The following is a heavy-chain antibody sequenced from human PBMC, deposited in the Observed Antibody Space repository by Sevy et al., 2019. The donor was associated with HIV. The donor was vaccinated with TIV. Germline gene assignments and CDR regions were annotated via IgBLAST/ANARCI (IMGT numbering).Heavy chain of an antibody. CDR2: ISYNGSDK. Sequence: GGSLRLSCAASGFTFSTYGMHWVRQAPGKGLEWVAVISYNGSDKYYADSVKGRFTISRDNSKNTLFLEMNSLRADDTAVYYCARDVHKIKVIAAAAKNHNGYFYGMDVWGQGTTVTVSS. V-gene: IGHV3-30*03. CDR3: ARDVHKIKVIAAAAKNHNGYFYGMDV. J-gene: IGHJ6*02. D-gene: IGHD6-13*01. CDR1: GFTFSTYG.